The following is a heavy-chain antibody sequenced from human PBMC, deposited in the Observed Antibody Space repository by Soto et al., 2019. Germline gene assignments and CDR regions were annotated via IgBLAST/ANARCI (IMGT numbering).Heavy chain of an antibody. J-gene: IGHJ4*02. CDR1: GGSTSSGDYY. V-gene: IGHV4-30-4*08. Sequence: QVQLQESGPGLVKPSQTLSLTCTFSGGSTSSGDYYWSWIRQPPGKGLEWIVYIYYSGSTYSNPSLKIRVTISVDTSKNQFSLKMSSVTAADTAVYYCASSYGGLTRVYYFDYWGQGTLVTVSS. CDR2: IYYSGST. CDR3: ASSYGGLTRVYYFDY. D-gene: IGHD4-17*01.